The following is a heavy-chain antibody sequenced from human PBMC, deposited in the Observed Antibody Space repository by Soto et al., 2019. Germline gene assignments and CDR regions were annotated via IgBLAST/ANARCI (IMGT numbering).Heavy chain of an antibody. V-gene: IGHV4-4*02. D-gene: IGHD6-6*01. Sequence: PSETLSLTCFVSGDSISNTYCLMLYRQSPEKGLEWIGEIYHTGGRSYMPSLRGRITMSVDTSTNQVSLRLTSVTAADTAVYYCASGRLVSRYYGLDVWGQGTTVTVSS. CDR2: IYHTGGR. CDR3: ASGRLVSRYYGLDV. J-gene: IGHJ6*02. CDR1: GDSISNTYC.